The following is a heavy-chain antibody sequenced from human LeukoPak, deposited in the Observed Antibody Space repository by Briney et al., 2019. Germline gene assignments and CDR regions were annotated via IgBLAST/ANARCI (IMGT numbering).Heavy chain of an antibody. CDR3: ARGGERYYDILTGYSTNYLDY. D-gene: IGHD3-9*01. CDR2: INGNGGST. Sequence: GGSLRLSCAASGFTFSSYAMSWVRQAPGKGLEWVSAINGNGGSTYYTDSVKGRFVISRDNSKISLYLQMNSLRAEDTAVYYCARGGERYYDILTGYSTNYLDYWGQGTLVTVSS. CDR1: GFTFSSYA. V-gene: IGHV3-23*01. J-gene: IGHJ4*02.